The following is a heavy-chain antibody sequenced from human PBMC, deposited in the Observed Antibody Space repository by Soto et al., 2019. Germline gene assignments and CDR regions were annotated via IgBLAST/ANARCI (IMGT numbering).Heavy chain of an antibody. CDR3: ARHGPAGYCSGGSCKWFDP. CDR2: IYYGGTT. D-gene: IGHD2-15*01. J-gene: IGHJ5*02. Sequence: QVQLQESGPGLVKPSETLSLTCTVSSYSVSTTTYFWAWIRQPPGKGLEWIGSIYYGGTTYYNSSLKSRVTISVDTSKNQFSLKLSSVTAADTAVYYCARHGPAGYCSGGSCKWFDPWGQGTLVTVSS. CDR1: SYSVSTTTYF. V-gene: IGHV4-39*01.